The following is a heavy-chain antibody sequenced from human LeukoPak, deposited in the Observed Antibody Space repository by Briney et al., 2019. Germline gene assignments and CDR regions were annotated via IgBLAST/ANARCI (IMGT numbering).Heavy chain of an antibody. V-gene: IGHV4-34*01. CDR3: ASRADYDSSGYYFEY. CDR2: INHSGST. J-gene: IGHJ4*02. D-gene: IGHD3-22*01. CDR1: GGSFSGYY. Sequence: PSETLSLTCAVYGGSFSGYYWSWIRQPPGKGLERIGEINHSGSTNYNPSLKSRVTISVDTSKNQFSLKLSSVTAADTAVYYCASRADYDSSGYYFEYWGQGTLVTVSS.